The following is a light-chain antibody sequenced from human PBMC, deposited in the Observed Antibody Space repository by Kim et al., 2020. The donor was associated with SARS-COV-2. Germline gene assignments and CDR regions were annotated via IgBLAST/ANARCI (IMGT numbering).Light chain of an antibody. CDR3: QQYNNWPHT. J-gene: IGKJ2*01. Sequence: SGSPGRRATLSCRASQSVSSNLAWYQQKPGQAPRLLIYGASTRATGIPARFSGSGSGTEFTLTISSLQSEDFAVYYCQQYNNWPHTFGQGTKLEI. CDR1: QSVSSN. V-gene: IGKV3-15*01. CDR2: GAS.